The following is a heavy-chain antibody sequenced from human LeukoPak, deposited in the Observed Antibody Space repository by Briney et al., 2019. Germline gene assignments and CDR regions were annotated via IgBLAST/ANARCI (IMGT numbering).Heavy chain of an antibody. Sequence: ASVKVSCKASGYAFTGYYMHWVRQAPGQGLEWMGWINPNSGGTNYAQKFQGRVTMTRDTSISTAYMELSRLRSDDTAVYYCAIGYGSGSYYLDYWGQGTLVTVSS. V-gene: IGHV1-2*02. CDR1: GYAFTGYY. D-gene: IGHD3-10*01. J-gene: IGHJ4*02. CDR3: AIGYGSGSYYLDY. CDR2: INPNSGGT.